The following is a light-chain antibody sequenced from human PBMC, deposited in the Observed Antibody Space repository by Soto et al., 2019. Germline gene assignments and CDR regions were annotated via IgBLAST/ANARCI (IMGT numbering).Light chain of an antibody. V-gene: IGKV3D-15*01. J-gene: IGKJ4*01. CDR2: DAS. CDR3: QQYNRWPLT. Sequence: ETVMTQSPATLSVSPGDRATLSCSASQSVSYNLAWYQQKPGQAPRLLIYDASTRATGIPARFSGSASGTEFTLTISSLLSEDFAVYYCQQYNRWPLTFGGGTKVDIK. CDR1: QSVSYN.